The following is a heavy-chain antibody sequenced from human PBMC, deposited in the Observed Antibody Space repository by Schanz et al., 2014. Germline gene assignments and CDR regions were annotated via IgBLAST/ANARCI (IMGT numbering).Heavy chain of an antibody. V-gene: IGHV1-18*01. D-gene: IGHD6-19*01. CDR1: GYTLSAYS. CDR3: ARLGTGMAVAGSVIDSYYYYMDV. CDR2: INGYNGHT. J-gene: IGHJ6*03. Sequence: QVQLVQSGTQVKKPGASVKVSCKASGYTLSAYSLHWVRQAPGQGLEWMGWINGYNGHTLYAQKLQGRVTMTTDTSTSTAYMELSGLRSEDTAVYYCARLGTGMAVAGSVIDSYYYYMDVWGEGTTVTVSS.